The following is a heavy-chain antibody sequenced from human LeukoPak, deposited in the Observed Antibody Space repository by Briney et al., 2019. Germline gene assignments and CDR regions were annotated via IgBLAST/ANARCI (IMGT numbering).Heavy chain of an antibody. J-gene: IGHJ1*01. CDR3: AGRTVTPYYHDSSGFHLQY. D-gene: IGHD3-22*01. CDR1: GFTVSSNY. CDR2: IYSGGNT. Sequence: GGSLRLSCAASGFTVSSNYMSWVRQAPGKGLQWVSVIYSGGNTYYADSVKGRFTISRDNSKNTLYLQMNSLRAEDTAVYYCAGRTVTPYYHDSSGFHLQYWGQGTLVTVSS. V-gene: IGHV3-53*01.